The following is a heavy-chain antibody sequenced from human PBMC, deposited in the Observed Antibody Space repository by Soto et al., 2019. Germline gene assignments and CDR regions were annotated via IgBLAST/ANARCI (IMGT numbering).Heavy chain of an antibody. CDR3: ATYPTAGHYYGMDV. CDR1: GGTFSRHA. V-gene: IGHV1-69*01. J-gene: IGHJ6*02. D-gene: IGHD6-13*01. CDR2: IIPIFGTA. Sequence: QVQLVQSGAEVRKPGSSVKVSCKASGGTFSRHAISWVRQAPGQGLEWMGGIIPIFGTANHAQKFQGRVTIIADESTSTVYMELSSLRSEDTAMYYCATYPTAGHYYGMDVWGQGTTVTVSS.